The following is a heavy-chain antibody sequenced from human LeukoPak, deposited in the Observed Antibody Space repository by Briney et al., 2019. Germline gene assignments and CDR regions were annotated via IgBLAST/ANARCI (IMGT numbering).Heavy chain of an antibody. CDR3: ARAPLPSYYDFWSGYYASWGFDY. CDR1: GGSISTYC. Sequence: SETLSLTCAVSGGSISTYCWSWIGQPPGKGVEWIGSIYYSGSTYYNPSLKSRVTISVDTSKNQFSLKLSSVTAADTAVYYCARAPLPSYYDFWSGYYASWGFDYWGQGTLVTVSS. V-gene: IGHV4-59*12. J-gene: IGHJ4*02. D-gene: IGHD3-3*01. CDR2: IYYSGST.